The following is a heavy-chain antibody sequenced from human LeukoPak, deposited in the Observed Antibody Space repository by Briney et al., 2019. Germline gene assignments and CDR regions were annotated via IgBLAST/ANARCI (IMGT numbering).Heavy chain of an antibody. J-gene: IGHJ5*02. Sequence: SETLSLTCAVYGGSFSGYYWRWLRQPPGKGLEWIGEINHSGSTNYNPSLKSRVTISVDTTKNQFCLKLSSVTAADTAVYYCASLMYLDFWSGYKRGFDPWGQGTLVTVSS. D-gene: IGHD3-3*01. V-gene: IGHV4-34*01. CDR1: GGSFSGYY. CDR3: ASLMYLDFWSGYKRGFDP. CDR2: INHSGST.